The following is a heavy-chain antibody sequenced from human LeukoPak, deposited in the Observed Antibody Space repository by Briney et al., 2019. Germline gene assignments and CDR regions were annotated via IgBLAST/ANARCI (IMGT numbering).Heavy chain of an antibody. CDR1: GYTFTGYY. CDR3: ARVALSAVAGNNYYYYYMDV. Sequence: ASVKVSCKASGYTFTGYYMHWVRQATGQGLEWMGWMNPNSGNTGYAQKFQGRVTITRNTSISTAYMELSSLRSEDTAVYYCARVALSAVAGNNYYYYYMDVWGKGTTVTVSS. D-gene: IGHD6-19*01. J-gene: IGHJ6*03. V-gene: IGHV1-8*03. CDR2: MNPNSGNT.